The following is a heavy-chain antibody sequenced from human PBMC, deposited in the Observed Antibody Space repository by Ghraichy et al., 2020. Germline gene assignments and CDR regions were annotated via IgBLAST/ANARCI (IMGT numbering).Heavy chain of an antibody. CDR1: GYSISSGYY. J-gene: IGHJ4*02. CDR2: IYHSGST. Sequence: SETLSLTCAVSGYSISSGYYWGWIRQPPGKGLEWIGSIYHSGSTYYNPSLKSRVTISVDTSKNQFSLKLSSVTAADTAVYYCARSSTVTTPVLRYWGQGTLVTVSS. CDR3: ARSSTVTTPVLRY. D-gene: IGHD4-17*01. V-gene: IGHV4-38-2*01.